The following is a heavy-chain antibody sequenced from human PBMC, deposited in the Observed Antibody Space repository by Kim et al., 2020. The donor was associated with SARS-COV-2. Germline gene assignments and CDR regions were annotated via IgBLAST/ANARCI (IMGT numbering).Heavy chain of an antibody. Sequence: SETLSLTCAVSGGSISSGGYSWSWIRQPPGKGLEWIGYIYHSGSTYYNPSLKSRVTISVDRSKNQFSLKLSSVTAADTAVYYCARAYVGYYYDSSQIDPWGQGTLVTVSS. CDR3: ARAYVGYYYDSSQIDP. J-gene: IGHJ5*02. V-gene: IGHV4-30-2*01. CDR1: GGSISSGGYS. D-gene: IGHD3-22*01. CDR2: IYHSGST.